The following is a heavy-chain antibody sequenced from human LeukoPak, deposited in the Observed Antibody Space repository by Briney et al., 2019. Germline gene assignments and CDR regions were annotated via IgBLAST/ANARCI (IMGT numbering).Heavy chain of an antibody. Sequence: SETLSLTCTASGGSISSYYWSWIRQPPGKGLEWIGYIYYSGSTNYNPSLRSRVTISVDTSKNEFSLKLSSVTAADTAVYYCARHDPSGYYYDYWGQGTLVTVSS. CDR2: IYYSGST. D-gene: IGHD3-22*01. CDR3: ARHDPSGYYYDY. J-gene: IGHJ4*02. V-gene: IGHV4-59*01. CDR1: GGSISSYY.